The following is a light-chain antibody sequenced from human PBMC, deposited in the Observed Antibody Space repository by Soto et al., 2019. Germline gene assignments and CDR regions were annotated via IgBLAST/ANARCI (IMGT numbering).Light chain of an antibody. Sequence: EVVLTQSPGTLSLSPGERATLSCRASQSVSNNYLAWYQQKPGQAPRPLIYGASTRATGIPARFSGSGSGTEFTLTISSLQSEDFAVYYCQQYNSWPGTFGQGTKVDNK. J-gene: IGKJ1*01. CDR3: QQYNSWPGT. CDR2: GAS. V-gene: IGKV3D-15*01. CDR1: QSVSNN.